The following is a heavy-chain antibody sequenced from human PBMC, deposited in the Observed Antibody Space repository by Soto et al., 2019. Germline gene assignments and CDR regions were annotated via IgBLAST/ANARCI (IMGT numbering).Heavy chain of an antibody. CDR2: INPSGGAT. Sequence: ASVKVSCKASGYTFSDCRMHWVRQAPGQGLEWMGIINPSGGATTYAQKFEGRVTMTRDTSTSTVYMDLSSLTSEDTAVYYCARDGPHRWIDYGGKGTLVTVSS. CDR1: GYTFSDCR. CDR3: ARDGPHRWIDY. V-gene: IGHV1-46*01. J-gene: IGHJ4*02.